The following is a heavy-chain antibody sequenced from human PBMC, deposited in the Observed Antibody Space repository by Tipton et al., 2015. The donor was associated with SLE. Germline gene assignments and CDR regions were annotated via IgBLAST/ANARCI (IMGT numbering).Heavy chain of an antibody. V-gene: IGHV4-38-2*01. CDR1: GYSISKDYY. CDR3: TVMYGSGCYPFDH. J-gene: IGHJ5*02. CDR2: IYHSGST. Sequence: GLVKPSETLSLNCAVSGYSISKDYYWGWIRQSPGKGLEWIGIIYHSGSTYYNPSLRSRVTISVETSKNQFSLKLTSVTAADTAVYYCTVMYGSGCYPFDHWGQGTLVTVFS. D-gene: IGHD3-10*01.